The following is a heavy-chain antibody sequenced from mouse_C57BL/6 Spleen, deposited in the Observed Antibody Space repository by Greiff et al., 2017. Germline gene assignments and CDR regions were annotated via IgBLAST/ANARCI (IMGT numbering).Heavy chain of an antibody. J-gene: IGHJ3*01. CDR1: GFTFSNYW. D-gene: IGHD2-12*01. CDR2: IRLKSDNYAT. Sequence: EVKLVESGGGLVQPGGSMKLSCVASGFTFSNYWMNWVRQSPEKGLEWVAQIRLKSDNYATHYAESVKGRFTISRDDSKSSVYLQMNNLRAEDTEIYYCTVDLRFSWFAYWGQGTLVTVSA. V-gene: IGHV6-3*01. CDR3: TVDLRFSWFAY.